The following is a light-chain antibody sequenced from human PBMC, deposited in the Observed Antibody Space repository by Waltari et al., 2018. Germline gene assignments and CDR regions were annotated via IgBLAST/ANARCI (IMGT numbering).Light chain of an antibody. CDR1: QSVGSN. CDR2: GAS. Sequence: EMVMTQSPVTLSVSPGDRATLSCRASQSVGSNLAWYRQKPGQAPRLLIYGASTRATGIPARFSGSGSGTDFILTISSLQSEDFAVYYCQQYNNWPPGDTFGQGTKLEIK. V-gene: IGKV3-15*01. CDR3: QQYNNWPPGDT. J-gene: IGKJ2*01.